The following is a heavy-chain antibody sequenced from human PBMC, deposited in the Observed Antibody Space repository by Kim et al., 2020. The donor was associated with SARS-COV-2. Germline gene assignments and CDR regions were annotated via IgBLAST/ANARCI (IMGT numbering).Heavy chain of an antibody. J-gene: IGHJ3*02. CDR2: ISYDGSNK. CDR3: ARDRDIVVVVAAARGAFDI. Sequence: GGSLRLSCAASGFTFSSYAMHWVRQAPGKGLEWVAVISYDGSNKYYADSVKGRFTISRDNSKNTLYLQMNSLRAEDTAVYCCARDRDIVVVVAAARGAFDIWGQGTMVTVSS. CDR1: GFTFSSYA. V-gene: IGHV3-30-3*01. D-gene: IGHD2-15*01.